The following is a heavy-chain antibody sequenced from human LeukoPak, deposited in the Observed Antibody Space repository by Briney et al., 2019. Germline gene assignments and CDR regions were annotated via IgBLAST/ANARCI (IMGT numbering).Heavy chain of an antibody. CDR1: GGSISSYY. Sequence: SETLSLTCTVSGGSISSYYWSWIRQPPGKGLEWIGNISYSGSTYYSPSLKSRVTISVDTSKNQFSLKLSSVTAADTAVYYCASLRDSSGYREQKFDYWGQGTLVTVSS. V-gene: IGHV4-59*04. CDR2: ISYSGST. CDR3: ASLRDSSGYREQKFDY. J-gene: IGHJ4*02. D-gene: IGHD3-22*01.